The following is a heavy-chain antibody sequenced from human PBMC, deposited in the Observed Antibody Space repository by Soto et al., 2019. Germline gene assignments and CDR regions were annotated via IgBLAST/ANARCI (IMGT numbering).Heavy chain of an antibody. V-gene: IGHV3-7*01. CDR3: ARMAASGRGWDV. CDR1: GFTLSSYW. D-gene: IGHD3-10*01. CDR2: IKQDGSEE. J-gene: IGHJ6*02. Sequence: EVQLVESGGGLVQPGGSLRLSCVDSGFTLSSYWISWVRQAPVKGLEWVGNIKQDGSEENYVDSVKGRFTISRDNAKNSMYLQMNSLRVEDTAVYYCARMAASGRGWDVWGQGTTVVVSS.